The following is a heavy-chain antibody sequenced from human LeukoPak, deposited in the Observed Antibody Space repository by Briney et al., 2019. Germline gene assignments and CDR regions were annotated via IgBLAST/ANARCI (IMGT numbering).Heavy chain of an antibody. J-gene: IGHJ6*02. CDR3: ARDFTKHRAYYYYGMDV. CDR1: GFTVSSNY. Sequence: GGSLRLSCAASGFTVSSNYMSWVRQAPGKGLEWVAVISYDGSNKYYADSVKGRFTISRDNSKNTLYLQMNSLRAEDTAVYYCARDFTKHRAYYYYGMDVWGQGTTVTVSS. D-gene: IGHD1-14*01. CDR2: ISYDGSNK. V-gene: IGHV3-30-3*01.